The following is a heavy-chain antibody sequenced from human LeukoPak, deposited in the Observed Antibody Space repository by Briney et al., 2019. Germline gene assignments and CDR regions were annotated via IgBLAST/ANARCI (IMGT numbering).Heavy chain of an antibody. CDR2: ISSSSSYI. J-gene: IGHJ4*02. CDR3: ARGEWSSSPFDY. D-gene: IGHD6-6*01. CDR1: GFTVSSYS. Sequence: GGSLRLSCAASGFTVSSYSMNWVRQAPGKGLEWVSYISSSSSYIYYADSVKGRFTVSRDNAKNSLYLQMNSLRAEDTAVYYCARGEWSSSPFDYWGRGTLVTVS. V-gene: IGHV3-21*01.